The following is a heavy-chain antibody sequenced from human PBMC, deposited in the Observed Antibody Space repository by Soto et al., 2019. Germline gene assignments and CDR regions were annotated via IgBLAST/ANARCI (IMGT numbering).Heavy chain of an antibody. Sequence: QVQLQESGPGLVKPSETLSLTCTVSGGSINNNYWTWIRQPPGKGLEWIGYIYYSASTNYNPPLKSPVTMPVDTPKNQFSLKLSSVTAADTAVYYCASSLTYSGSWEGAFDIWGQGTMVTVSS. D-gene: IGHD1-26*01. CDR2: IYYSAST. J-gene: IGHJ3*02. V-gene: IGHV4-59*08. CDR1: GGSINNNY. CDR3: ASSLTYSGSWEGAFDI.